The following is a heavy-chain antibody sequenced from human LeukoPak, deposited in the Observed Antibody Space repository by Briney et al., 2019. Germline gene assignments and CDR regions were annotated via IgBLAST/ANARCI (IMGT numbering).Heavy chain of an antibody. Sequence: ASVKVSCKASVYTFTSYGISWVRQAPGQGLVWMGGISASNGNTNYAQKLHGRVTMNADTSTRTAYLERRSLRSDDTCVYYCAGDLTALCFDPWGQGTLVTVSS. J-gene: IGHJ5*02. CDR3: AGDLTALCFDP. D-gene: IGHD5-18*01. V-gene: IGHV1-18*01. CDR1: VYTFTSYG. CDR2: ISASNGNT.